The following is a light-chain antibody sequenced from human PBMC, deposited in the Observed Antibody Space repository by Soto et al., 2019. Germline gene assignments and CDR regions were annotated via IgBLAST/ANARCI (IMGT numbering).Light chain of an antibody. J-gene: IGKJ4*01. CDR3: QQYADWPLT. CDR1: RTIGTN. CDR2: KTS. V-gene: IGKV3-15*01. Sequence: IVMTQSPATVSVSPGESTSLSCSARRTIGTNLGWYQQKPGQAPRLLIYKTSNRATGVPARFSGSGSGTEFTLTLTSRQYEEIAVYDFQQYADWPLTFGGGNKVDIK.